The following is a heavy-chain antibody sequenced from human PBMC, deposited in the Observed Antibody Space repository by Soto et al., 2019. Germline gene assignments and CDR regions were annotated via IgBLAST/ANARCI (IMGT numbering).Heavy chain of an antibody. V-gene: IGHV1-46*01. J-gene: IGHJ4*02. CDR1: GYTFTSYY. CDR2: INPSGGST. CDR3: AGGLGVGIVVVVAAH. D-gene: IGHD2-15*01. Sequence: QVQLVQSGAEVKKPGASVKVSCKASGYTFTSYYMHWVRQAPGQGLEWMGIINPSGGSTSYAQKFQGRVTMTRDTSTSTVYMELSSLRSEDTAVYYCAGGLGVGIVVVVAAHWGQGTLVTVSS.